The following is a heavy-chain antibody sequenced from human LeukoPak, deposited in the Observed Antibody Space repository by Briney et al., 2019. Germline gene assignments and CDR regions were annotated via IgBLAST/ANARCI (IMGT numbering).Heavy chain of an antibody. CDR2: INKDGSGK. CDR1: GCTFSSYW. J-gene: IGHJ5*02. D-gene: IGHD2-15*01. V-gene: IGHV3-7*01. CDR3: AKVVVVVAAPPYNWFDP. Sequence: PGGSLRLSCAASGCTFSSYWMSWVRQAPGKGLEWVASINKDGSGKYYLDSVRGRFTISRDNAENSLFLQMNSLRAEDTAVYYCAKVVVVVAAPPYNWFDPWGQGTLVTVSS.